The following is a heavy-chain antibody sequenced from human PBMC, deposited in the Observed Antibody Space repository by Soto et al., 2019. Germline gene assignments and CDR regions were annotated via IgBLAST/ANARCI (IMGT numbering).Heavy chain of an antibody. CDR2: INAGNGNT. Sequence: QVQLVQSGAEVKKPGASVKVSCKASGYTFTSYAMHWVRQAPGQRLEWMGWINAGNGNTKYSQKFQGRVTITRDTSASTAYMELSSLRSEDTAVYYCARGRLVATTTTTFDYWGQGTLVTVSS. D-gene: IGHD5-12*01. CDR3: ARGRLVATTTTTFDY. V-gene: IGHV1-3*01. J-gene: IGHJ4*02. CDR1: GYTFTSYA.